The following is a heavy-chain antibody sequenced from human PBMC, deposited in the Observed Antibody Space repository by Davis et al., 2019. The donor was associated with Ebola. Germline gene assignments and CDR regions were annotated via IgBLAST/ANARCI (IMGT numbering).Heavy chain of an antibody. D-gene: IGHD5-12*01. Sequence: SETLSLTCTVSGDSISSTFYSWSWIRQPPGKGLEWIGYIYHSGSTSYNPSLKSRVTLSIDRSNNQFSLKLSSVTAADKAVYYCACGGESGYDFWFDPWGQGTLVTVSS. CDR2: IYHSGST. J-gene: IGHJ5*02. CDR3: ACGGESGYDFWFDP. V-gene: IGHV4-30-2*01. CDR1: GDSISSTFYS.